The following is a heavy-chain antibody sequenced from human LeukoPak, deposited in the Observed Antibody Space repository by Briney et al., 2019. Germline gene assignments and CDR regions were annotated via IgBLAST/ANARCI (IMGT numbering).Heavy chain of an antibody. CDR3: ARDRLPFWSGYYTGMSAFDI. J-gene: IGHJ3*02. CDR2: IKQDGSEK. Sequence: PGGSLRLSCAASGFTFSSYWMSWVRQAPGKGLEGVTNIKQDGSEKFYVDSVKGRFTISRDNAKNSLYLQMNSLRAEDTAVYYCARDRLPFWSGYYTGMSAFDIWGQGTMVTVSS. CDR1: GFTFSSYW. D-gene: IGHD3-3*01. V-gene: IGHV3-7*01.